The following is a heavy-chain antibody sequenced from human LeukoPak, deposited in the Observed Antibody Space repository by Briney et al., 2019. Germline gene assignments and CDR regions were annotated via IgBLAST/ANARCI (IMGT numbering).Heavy chain of an antibody. CDR1: GFTFSDHF. CDR3: ASIRGTFGY. D-gene: IGHD1-26*01. J-gene: IGHJ4*02. CDR2: TRNKANSYIT. V-gene: IGHV3-72*01. Sequence: GGSLRLYCAASGFTFSDHFLDWVRQAPGKGLEWVGRTRNKANSYITEYAASVKGRFTISRDDSKNSLYLQMSSLKTDDTAMYYCASIRGTFGYWGQGTLVNVSS.